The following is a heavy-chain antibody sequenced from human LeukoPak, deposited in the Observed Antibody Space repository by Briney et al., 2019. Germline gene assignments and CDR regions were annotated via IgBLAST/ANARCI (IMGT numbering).Heavy chain of an antibody. CDR1: GFTFSSYA. D-gene: IGHD1-26*01. Sequence: SGGSLRLSCAASGFTFSSYAMSWVRQAPGKGLEWVSAISGSGGSTYYADSVKGRFTISRDNAKNSLYLQMNSLRAEDTAVYYCASLIVGAKPGAYWGQGTLVTVSS. J-gene: IGHJ4*02. CDR2: ISGSGGST. V-gene: IGHV3-23*01. CDR3: ASLIVGAKPGAY.